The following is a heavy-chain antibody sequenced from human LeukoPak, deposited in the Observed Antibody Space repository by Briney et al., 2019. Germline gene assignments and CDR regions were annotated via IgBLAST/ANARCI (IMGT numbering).Heavy chain of an antibody. V-gene: IGHV4-34*01. CDR2: INHSGST. D-gene: IGHD3-22*01. CDR3: ASVGSGSSGSY. CDR1: GVSFSGYY. J-gene: IGHJ4*02. Sequence: SETLSLTCAVYGVSFSGYYWSWIRQPPGKGLEWIGEINHSGSTNYNPSLKSRVTISVDTSKNQFSLKLSSVTAADTAVYYCASVGSGSSGSYWGQGTLVTVSS.